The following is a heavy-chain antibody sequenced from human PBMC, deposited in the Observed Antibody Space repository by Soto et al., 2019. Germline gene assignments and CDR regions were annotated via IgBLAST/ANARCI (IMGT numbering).Heavy chain of an antibody. V-gene: IGHV3-11*01. D-gene: IGHD2-2*01. Sequence: GGSLRLSCAASGFSFKDYYMTWMRQTPEKGLEWISTITSSGGNAYYAASVKGRVTISRDNAHNSLYLQMSGLRAEDTALYYCARAPIVVVPAARKYYFDYWGQGTLVTVSS. CDR3: ARAPIVVVPAARKYYFDY. CDR2: ITSSGGNA. J-gene: IGHJ4*02. CDR1: GFSFKDYY.